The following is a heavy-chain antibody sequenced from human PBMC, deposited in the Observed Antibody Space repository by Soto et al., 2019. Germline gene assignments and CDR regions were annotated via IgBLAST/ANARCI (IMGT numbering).Heavy chain of an antibody. CDR1: GGSIRSGDYY. CDR3: ARGVNYYDSDNAFDI. J-gene: IGHJ3*02. Sequence: PSETLYLTCTVSGGSIRSGDYYWSWIRQPPGKGLEWIGYIYYSGSTYYNPSLQSRVTISVDTSKNQFSLKLSSVTAADTAVYYCARGVNYYDSDNAFDIWGQGTMVTVSS. CDR2: IYYSGST. V-gene: IGHV4-30-4*01. D-gene: IGHD3-22*01.